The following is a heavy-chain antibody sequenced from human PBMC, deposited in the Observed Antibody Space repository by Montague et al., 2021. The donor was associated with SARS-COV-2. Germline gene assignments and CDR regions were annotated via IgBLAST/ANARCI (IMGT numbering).Heavy chain of an antibody. D-gene: IGHD3-3*01. CDR1: GDSITSKTHY. Sequence: TLSLTCTVSGDSITSKTHYWDWVRQPAGKGLEWIGRLLTSGATNFNPSLKSRLTISRDTSKNEFYPKLSSVTAADTAVYYSARDSPHFDFWRGHYGDKYYMDIWGKGTTVTVS. CDR3: ARDSPHFDFWRGHYGDKYYMDI. J-gene: IGHJ6*03. V-gene: IGHV4-61*02. CDR2: LLTSGAT.